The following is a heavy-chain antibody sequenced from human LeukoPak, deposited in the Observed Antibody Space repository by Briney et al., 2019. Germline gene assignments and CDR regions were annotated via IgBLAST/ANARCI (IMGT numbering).Heavy chain of an antibody. Sequence: GGSLRLSCAASGFTFSSYAMSWVRQAPGKGLEWVSAISGSGGSTYYADSVKGRFTISRDNSKDTLYLQMNSLRAEDTAVYYCAKGVSYGDDTDYWGQGTLVTVSS. J-gene: IGHJ4*02. CDR3: AKGVSYGDDTDY. CDR2: ISGSGGST. V-gene: IGHV3-23*01. CDR1: GFTFSSYA. D-gene: IGHD4-17*01.